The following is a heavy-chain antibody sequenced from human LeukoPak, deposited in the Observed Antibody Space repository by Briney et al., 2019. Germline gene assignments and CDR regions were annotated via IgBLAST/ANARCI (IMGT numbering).Heavy chain of an antibody. CDR1: GFNFGNNG. D-gene: IGHD3-10*01. Sequence: GGSLRLSCAASGFNFGNNGMSWVRQAPGKGLEWVSGISASGRSTYYADSVKGRFTISRDNARSTLWLQMNSLRAEDTAVYYCAKSLWFGELFSYHDYWGQGTLVTVSS. CDR3: AKSLWFGELFSYHDY. CDR2: ISASGRST. V-gene: IGHV3-23*01. J-gene: IGHJ4*02.